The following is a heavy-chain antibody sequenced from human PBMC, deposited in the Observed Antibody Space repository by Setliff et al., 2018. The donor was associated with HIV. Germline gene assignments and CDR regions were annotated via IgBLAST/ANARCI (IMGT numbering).Heavy chain of an antibody. CDR2: MNPNSGNT. Sequence: ASVKVSCKASGYTFTNYDLNWVRQASGQGLEWMGWMNPNSGNTGYAQKFQGRLAMTRNTSIDTAYMELSSLTSEDTAVYYCASGSYGEGATDYWDLGTLVTVSS. V-gene: IGHV1-8*02. J-gene: IGHJ4*02. CDR3: ASGSYGEGATDY. CDR1: GYTFTNYD. D-gene: IGHD1-26*01.